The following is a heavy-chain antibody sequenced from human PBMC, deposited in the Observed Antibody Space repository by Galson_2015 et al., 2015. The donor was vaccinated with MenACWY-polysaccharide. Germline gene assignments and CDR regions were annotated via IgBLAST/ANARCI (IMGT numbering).Heavy chain of an antibody. J-gene: IGHJ4*02. CDR1: GFSLRTPGVG. V-gene: IGHV2-5*02. Sequence: PALVKPTPALTLTCTVSGFSLRTPGVGVGWIRQPPGKALEWLALIFWDRNKGYKPSMRRRLTVTKDTSKNQVVLTLTNVDPDDTATYYCAHRMGVAAAFDFWGQGAPVSVSS. CDR2: IFWDRNK. CDR3: AHRMGVAAAFDF. D-gene: IGHD6-25*01.